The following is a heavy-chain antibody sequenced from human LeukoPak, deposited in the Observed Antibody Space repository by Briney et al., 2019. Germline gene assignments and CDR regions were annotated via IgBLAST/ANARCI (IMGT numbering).Heavy chain of an antibody. V-gene: IGHV1-69-2*01. Sequence: ASVKVSCKVSGYTFTDYYMHWVQQAPGKGLEWMGLDDPEDGETIYAEKFQGRVTITADESTSTAYMELSSLRSEDTAVYYCARILFDFMSLRYFDYWGQGTLVTVSS. CDR2: DDPEDGET. D-gene: IGHD3/OR15-3a*01. J-gene: IGHJ4*02. CDR3: ARILFDFMSLRYFDY. CDR1: GYTFTDYY.